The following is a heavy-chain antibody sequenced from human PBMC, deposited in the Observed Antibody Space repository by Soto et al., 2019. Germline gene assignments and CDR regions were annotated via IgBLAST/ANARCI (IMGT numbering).Heavy chain of an antibody. CDR1: GFTFSSYA. CDR3: AKGPYDFSTGTDY. D-gene: IGHD3-3*01. J-gene: IGHJ4*02. V-gene: IGHV3-23*01. Sequence: EVQLLESGGGLVQPGGSLRLSCAASGFTFSSYAMSWVRQPPGKGLERVSAISGSGGSTYYADPVKGRFTISRDNSKTTLYLQMNSLRGADTAVYYCAKGPYDFSTGTDYWGQGTLVTVSS. CDR2: ISGSGGST.